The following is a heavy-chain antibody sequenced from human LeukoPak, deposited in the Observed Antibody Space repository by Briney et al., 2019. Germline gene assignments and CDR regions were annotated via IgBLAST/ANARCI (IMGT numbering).Heavy chain of an antibody. CDR2: INHSGST. J-gene: IGHJ4*02. D-gene: IGHD6-19*01. V-gene: IGHV4-34*01. CDR1: GGSFSGYY. CDR3: ARIGLGIAVAGHFDY. Sequence: SETLSLTCAVYGGSFSGYYWSWIRQPPGKGLEWIGEINHSGSTNYNPSLKSRVTISVDTSKNQFSLKLSSVTAADTAVYYCARIGLGIAVAGHFDYWGQGTLVTVSS.